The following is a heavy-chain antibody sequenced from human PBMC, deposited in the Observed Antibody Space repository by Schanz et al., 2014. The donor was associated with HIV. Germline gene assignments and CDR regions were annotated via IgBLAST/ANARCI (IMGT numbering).Heavy chain of an antibody. Sequence: QVQLVESGGGVVQPGRSLRLSCAASGFTFSSYGMHWVRQAPGKGLEWVAVISHDGRSQFYGDSVKGRFIVSRDNRGNMVFLQMNSLRAEDTTVYYCARGGYNYGREGYFDYWGQGTLVTVSS. CDR2: ISHDGRSQ. CDR1: GFTFSSYG. D-gene: IGHD5-18*01. CDR3: ARGGYNYGREGYFDY. V-gene: IGHV3-33*05. J-gene: IGHJ4*02.